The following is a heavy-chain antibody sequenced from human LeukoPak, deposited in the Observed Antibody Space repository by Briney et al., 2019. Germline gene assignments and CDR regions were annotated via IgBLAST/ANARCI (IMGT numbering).Heavy chain of an antibody. J-gene: IGHJ4*02. CDR1: GGSFSSYA. CDR2: ILPIVNTA. D-gene: IGHD6-6*01. V-gene: IGHV1-69*13. CDR3: ARDSSEYSSSV. Sequence: SVKVSCKASGGSFSSYAISWVRQAPGQGLEWMGGILPIVNTADYAQKFQGRVTITAAEYTSTAYMDLSSLRTEATAVYYCARDSSEYSSSVWGQGTLVTVSS.